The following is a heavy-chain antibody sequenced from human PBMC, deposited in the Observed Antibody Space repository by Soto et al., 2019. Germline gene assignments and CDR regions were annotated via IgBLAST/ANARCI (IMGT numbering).Heavy chain of an antibody. V-gene: IGHV3-30*03. J-gene: IGHJ4*02. Sequence: QVHLVESGGGVVQPGRSLRLSCAASGFLFRSYGMHWVRQAPGKGLEWVALISDDGNKKYSADSVKGRFTVSRDNSKNTLFLQMDNLRPEDTAIYYCATGSLVGATRLDYWGQGTLVTVSS. D-gene: IGHD1-26*01. CDR1: GFLFRSYG. CDR3: ATGSLVGATRLDY. CDR2: ISDDGNKK.